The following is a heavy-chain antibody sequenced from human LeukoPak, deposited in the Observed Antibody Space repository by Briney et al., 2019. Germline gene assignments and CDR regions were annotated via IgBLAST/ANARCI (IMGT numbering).Heavy chain of an antibody. V-gene: IGHV4-30-2*01. CDR1: GGSINSGGYY. D-gene: IGHD5-12*01. CDR3: ARAVDPSWFDP. Sequence: SETLSLTCTVSGGSINSGGYYWSWIRQPPGKGLEWIGYIYHSGSTYYNPSLKSRVTISVDRSKNQFSLKLSSVTAADTAVYYCARAVDPSWFDPWGQGTLVTVSS. CDR2: IYHSGST. J-gene: IGHJ5*02.